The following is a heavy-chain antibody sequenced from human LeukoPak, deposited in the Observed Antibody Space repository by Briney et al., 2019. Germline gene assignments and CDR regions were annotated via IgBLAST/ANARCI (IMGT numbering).Heavy chain of an antibody. CDR3: ARHGRGAVAAVDY. D-gene: IGHD6-19*01. CDR2: IYYSGST. J-gene: IGHJ4*02. CDR1: GGSISSGDYY. V-gene: IGHV4-39*01. Sequence: PSETLSLTCTVSGGSISSGDYYWSWIRQPPGKGLEWIGSIYYSGSTYYNPSLKSRVTISVDTSKNQFSLKLSSVTAADTAVYYCARHGRGAVAAVDYWGQGTLVTVSS.